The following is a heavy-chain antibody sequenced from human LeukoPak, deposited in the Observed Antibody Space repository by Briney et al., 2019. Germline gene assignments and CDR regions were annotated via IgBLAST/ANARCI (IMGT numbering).Heavy chain of an antibody. D-gene: IGHD6-13*01. V-gene: IGHV4-34*03. CDR1: GGSFSGYY. CDR3: RSLPSTAGGNYYYYYMDV. CDR2: INHSGST. J-gene: IGHJ6*03. Sequence: SETLSLTCAVYGGSFSGYYWSWIRQPPGKGLEWIGEINHSGSTNYNPSLKSRVTISVDTSKNQFSLKLSSVTAADTAVYYCRSLPSTAGGNYYYYYMDVWGKGTTVTVSS.